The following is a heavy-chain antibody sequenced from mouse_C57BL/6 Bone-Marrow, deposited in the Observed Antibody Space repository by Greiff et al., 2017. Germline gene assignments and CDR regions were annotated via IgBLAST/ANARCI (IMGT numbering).Heavy chain of an antibody. J-gene: IGHJ3*01. Sequence: EVKLVESGGGLVQPKGSLKLSCAASGFSFNTYAMNWVRQAPGKGLEWVARIRSKSNNYATYYADSVKDRFTISRDDSESMLYLQMNNLKTEDTAMYYCVRAYYSLFAYWGQGTLVTVSA. CDR3: VRAYYSLFAY. CDR2: IRSKSNNYAT. D-gene: IGHD1-1*01. CDR1: GFSFNTYA. V-gene: IGHV10-1*01.